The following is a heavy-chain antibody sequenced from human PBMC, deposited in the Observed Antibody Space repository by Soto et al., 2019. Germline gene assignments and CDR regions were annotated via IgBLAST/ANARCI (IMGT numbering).Heavy chain of an antibody. CDR2: ISSSSSYI. CDR1: GFTFSSYS. Sequence: EVQLVESGGGLVKPGGSLRLSCAASGFTFSSYSMNWVRQAPGKGLEWVSSISSSSSYIYYADSVKGRLTISRDNAKNSLYLKMNSLRAEDTAVYYCARDQPGYSYGYGLGYWGQGTLVTVSS. CDR3: ARDQPGYSYGYGLGY. V-gene: IGHV3-21*01. J-gene: IGHJ4*02. D-gene: IGHD5-18*01.